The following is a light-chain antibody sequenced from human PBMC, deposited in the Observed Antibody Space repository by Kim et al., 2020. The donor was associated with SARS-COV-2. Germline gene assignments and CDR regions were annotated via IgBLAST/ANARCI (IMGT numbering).Light chain of an antibody. CDR2: GAS. CDR1: QTVYSNF. Sequence: SPGERATLSGTAPQTVYSNFLAWYHQKPGQAPRLLIYGASNRAAGIPDRFSGSGSGTDFTLTISRLEPEDFAVYYCQQYANSPLTFGGGTKVEIK. J-gene: IGKJ4*01. V-gene: IGKV3-20*01. CDR3: QQYANSPLT.